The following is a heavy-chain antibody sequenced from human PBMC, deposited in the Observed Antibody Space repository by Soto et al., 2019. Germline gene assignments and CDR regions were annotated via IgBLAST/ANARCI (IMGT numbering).Heavy chain of an antibody. CDR3: ARGRGSSSYYGMDV. CDR1: GGSISSGGYY. CDR2: IYYSGST. J-gene: IGHJ6*02. Sequence: SETLSLTCTVSGGSISSGGYYWSWIRQHPGKGLEWIGYIYYSGSTYYNPSLKSRVTISVDTSKNQFSLKLSSVTAADTAVYYCARGRGSSSYYGMDVWGQGTTVIVSS. V-gene: IGHV4-31*03. D-gene: IGHD6-6*01.